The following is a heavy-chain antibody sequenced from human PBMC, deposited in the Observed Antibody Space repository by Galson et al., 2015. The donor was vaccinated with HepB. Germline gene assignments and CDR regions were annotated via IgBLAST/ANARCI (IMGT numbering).Heavy chain of an antibody. CDR3: ARYSSSWYWYFDL. D-gene: IGHD6-13*01. J-gene: IGHJ2*01. CDR2: ISSSSSYI. V-gene: IGHV3-21*01. Sequence: SLRLSCAASGFTFSSYSMSWVRQAPGKGLEWVSSISSSSSYIYYADSVKGRFTISRDNAKNSLYLQMNSLRAEDTAVYYCARYSSSWYWYFDLWGRGTLVTVSS. CDR1: GFTFSSYS.